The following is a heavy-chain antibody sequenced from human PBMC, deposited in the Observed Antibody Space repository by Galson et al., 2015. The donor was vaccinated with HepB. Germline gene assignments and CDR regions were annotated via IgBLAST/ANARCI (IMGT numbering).Heavy chain of an antibody. V-gene: IGHV3-30*18. D-gene: IGHD5-12*01. CDR3: AKEGGYESGGMDY. Sequence: SLRLSCAASGFTFSSYGMHWVRQAPGKGLEWVAVISYDGSNKYYADSVKGRFTISRDNSKNTLYLQMNSLRAEDTAVYYCAKEGGYESGGMDYWGQGTLVTVSS. CDR1: GFTFSSYG. J-gene: IGHJ4*02. CDR2: ISYDGSNK.